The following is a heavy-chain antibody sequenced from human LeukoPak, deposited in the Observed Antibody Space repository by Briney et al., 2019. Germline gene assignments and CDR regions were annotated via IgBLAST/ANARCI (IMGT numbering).Heavy chain of an antibody. CDR3: AKDVSTTVTTVDY. V-gene: IGHV3-23*01. Sequence: QPGGSLRLSCAASGFTFSNYGMSRVRQAPGKGLEWVSDISGSGSSTYYADSVKGRFTISRDNSKNTLYLQMNSLRAEDTAVYYCAKDVSTTVTTVDYWGQGTLVTVSS. J-gene: IGHJ4*02. D-gene: IGHD4-17*01. CDR1: GFTFSNYG. CDR2: ISGSGSST.